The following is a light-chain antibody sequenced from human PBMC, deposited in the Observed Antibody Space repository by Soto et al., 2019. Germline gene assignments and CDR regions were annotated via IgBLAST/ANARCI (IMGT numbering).Light chain of an antibody. CDR2: DAS. Sequence: EIVLTQSPATPPLSPGESATLSCTVSQSVSSYLAWYQHKPGLAPRLLISDASNRTTGIPARFSGSGSGIDFTRTISTVEPEDFAVYYCQQRSNWCPYSFGQRTELEIK. J-gene: IGKJ2*01. CDR1: QSVSSY. V-gene: IGKV3-11*01. CDR3: QQRSNWCPYS.